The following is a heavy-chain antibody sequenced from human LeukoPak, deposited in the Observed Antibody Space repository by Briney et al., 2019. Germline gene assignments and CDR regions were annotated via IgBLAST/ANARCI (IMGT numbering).Heavy chain of an antibody. V-gene: IGHV4-4*07. CDR2: IYTSGST. J-gene: IGHJ6*03. CDR3: ANEVIRDHFYYYMDV. D-gene: IGHD3-10*01. Sequence: SETLSLTCTVSGGSISSYYWSWIRQPAGKGLEWIGRIYTSGSTTYNPSLKSRATLSLDTSKNQFSLKLTSVTAADTAVYYCANEVIRDHFYYYMDVWGKGTTVTISS. CDR1: GGSISSYY.